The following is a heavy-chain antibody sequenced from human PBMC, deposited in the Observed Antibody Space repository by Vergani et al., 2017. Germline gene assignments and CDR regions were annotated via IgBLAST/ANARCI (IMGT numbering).Heavy chain of an antibody. V-gene: IGHV4-34*01. CDR2: IYYSGST. Sequence: QVQLQQWGAGLLKPSETLSLTCAVYGGSFSGYYWSWIRQHPGKGLEWIGYIYYSGSTYYNPSLKSRVTISVDTSKNQFSLKLSSVTAADTAVYYCARAAITMIEDWGQGTLVTVSS. CDR3: ARAAITMIED. J-gene: IGHJ4*02. CDR1: GGSFSGYY. D-gene: IGHD3-22*01.